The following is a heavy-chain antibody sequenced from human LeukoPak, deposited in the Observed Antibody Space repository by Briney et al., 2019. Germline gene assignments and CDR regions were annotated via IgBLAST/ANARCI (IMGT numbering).Heavy chain of an antibody. Sequence: GASVKVSCKASGYTFTCYYMHWVRQAPGQGLEWMGWINPNSGGTNYAQKFQGRVTMTRDTSISTAYMELSRLRSDDTAVYYCARGLRDIVVVVAATHFDYWGQGTLVTVSS. V-gene: IGHV1-2*02. CDR2: INPNSGGT. J-gene: IGHJ4*02. CDR1: GYTFTCYY. CDR3: ARGLRDIVVVVAATHFDY. D-gene: IGHD2-15*01.